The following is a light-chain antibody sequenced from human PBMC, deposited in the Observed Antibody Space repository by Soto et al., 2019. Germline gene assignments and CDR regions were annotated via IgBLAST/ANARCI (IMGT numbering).Light chain of an antibody. V-gene: IGKV1-13*02. CDR1: QGISSA. CDR3: QHFNGYPRT. CDR2: GAS. J-gene: IGKJ5*01. Sequence: AIQLTQSPSSLSASIGDRVTITCRASQGISSALAWYQQKPGKAPSLLIYGASTLESGVPSSFSGSVSGTDFTLTISSLQPEDFATYYGQHFNGYPRTCGQGTRLEIK.